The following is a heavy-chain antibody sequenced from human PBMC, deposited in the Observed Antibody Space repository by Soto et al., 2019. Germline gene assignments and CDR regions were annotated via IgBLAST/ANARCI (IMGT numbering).Heavy chain of an antibody. Sequence: GGSLRLSCAASGFTLSSYSMNWVRQAPGKGLEWVSYISSSSSTIYYADSVKGRFTISRDNAKNSLYLQMNSLRDEDTAVYYCARSIRTYYDFWSGYRETHYYYYGMDVWGQGTTVTVSS. CDR1: GFTLSSYS. CDR2: ISSSSSTI. D-gene: IGHD3-3*01. CDR3: ARSIRTYYDFWSGYRETHYYYYGMDV. V-gene: IGHV3-48*02. J-gene: IGHJ6*02.